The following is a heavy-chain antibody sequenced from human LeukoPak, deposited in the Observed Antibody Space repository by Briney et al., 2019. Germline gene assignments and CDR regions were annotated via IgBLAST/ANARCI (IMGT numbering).Heavy chain of an antibody. CDR1: GFPFINYA. CDR2: MTGSGITT. J-gene: IGHJ4*02. CDR3: ARVGWAMTYFDY. D-gene: IGHD1-26*01. Sequence: PGGSLRLSCAASGFPFINYAMTWVRQAPGKGLEWVSGMTGSGITTYYADSVKGRFTISRDTSKNTLYLQMNSLRAEDTAVYYCARVGWAMTYFDYWGQGTLVTVSS. V-gene: IGHV3-23*01.